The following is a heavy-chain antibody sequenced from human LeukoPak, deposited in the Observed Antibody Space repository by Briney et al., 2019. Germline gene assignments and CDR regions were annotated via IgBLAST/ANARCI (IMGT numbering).Heavy chain of an antibody. CDR1: GFSFSTYA. V-gene: IGHV3-23*01. CDR2: ISPTGDDT. J-gene: IGHJ4*02. CDR3: AKDYGGDPFDF. Sequence: PGESLRLSCTAFGFSFSTYAMTWARQAPGKGLEWVSTISPTGDDTFYADSTKGRFTISRDNSKNTLFLQMSSLRAEDTAVYYCAKDYGGDPFDFWGQGTLVTVSS. D-gene: IGHD4-23*01.